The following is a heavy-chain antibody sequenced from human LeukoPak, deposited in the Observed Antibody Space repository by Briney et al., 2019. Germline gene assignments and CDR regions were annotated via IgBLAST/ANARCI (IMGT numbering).Heavy chain of an antibody. J-gene: IGHJ4*02. CDR2: ISSSGSTI. CDR3: ARGPHYGSVMGVYFDY. V-gene: IGHV3-48*03. CDR1: GFTFSSYE. Sequence: PGGSLRLSCAASGFTFSSYEMNWVRQAPGKGLEWVSYISSSGSTIYYADSVKGRFTISRDNAKNSLYLQMNSLRAEDTAVYYCARGPHYGSVMGVYFDYWGQGTLVTVSS. D-gene: IGHD3-10*01.